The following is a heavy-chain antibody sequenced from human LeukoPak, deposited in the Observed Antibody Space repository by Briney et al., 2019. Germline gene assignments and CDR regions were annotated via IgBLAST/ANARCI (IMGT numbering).Heavy chain of an antibody. Sequence: GGSLRLFCAASGYTFSSYSMNWVRQAPGTGLEWVSSISTSSIYIYYADSVKGRFTISRDNAKNSLYLQMNSLRAEDAAVYYCARNLYTMGSTDAFDIWGQGTMVTVSS. V-gene: IGHV3-21*01. J-gene: IGHJ3*02. D-gene: IGHD1-26*01. CDR1: GYTFSSYS. CDR3: ARNLYTMGSTDAFDI. CDR2: ISTSSIYI.